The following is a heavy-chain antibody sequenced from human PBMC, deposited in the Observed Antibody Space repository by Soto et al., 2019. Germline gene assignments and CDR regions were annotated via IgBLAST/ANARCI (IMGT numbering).Heavy chain of an antibody. V-gene: IGHV3-23*01. Sequence: EMQLLESGGGVVQPGGSLTLSCAVSGLTISNDGMSWVRQAPGTGLEWVSTISGSGGSIHYTESVKGRFTIASDNSKNTLYLRMDSLRVEDTAIYHCAKEGLRAATSLYSYGLDIWGQGTTVTVS. CDR1: GLTISNDG. J-gene: IGHJ6*02. D-gene: IGHD3-16*01. CDR3: AKEGLRAATSLYSYGLDI. CDR2: ISGSGGSI.